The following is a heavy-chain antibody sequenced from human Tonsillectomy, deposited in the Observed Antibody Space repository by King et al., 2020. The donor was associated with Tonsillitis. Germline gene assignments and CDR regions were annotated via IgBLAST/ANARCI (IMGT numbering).Heavy chain of an antibody. J-gene: IGHJ5*02. D-gene: IGHD3-10*01. CDR3: AGHLTSGSGSPYWFDP. CDR2: IYYSGST. V-gene: IGHV4-39*01. CDR1: GGSISSSSYY. Sequence: QLQESGPGLVKPSETLSLTCTVSGGSISSSSYYWGWIRQPPGKGLEWIGSIYYSGSTYYNPSLKSGVTISVDTSKNQFSLKLSSGTAPDTAVYYCAGHLTSGSGSPYWFDPWGQGTLVTVSS.